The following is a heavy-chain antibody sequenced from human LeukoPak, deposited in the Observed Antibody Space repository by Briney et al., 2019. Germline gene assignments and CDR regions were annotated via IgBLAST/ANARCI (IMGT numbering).Heavy chain of an antibody. Sequence: GGSLRLSCAASGFTFNNYALTWVRQTPGKGLECVSAISGDGVSPYYADSVRGRFTISRDNSKNTLYLQMNSLRAEDTAVYYCARDPVEYYTAIGFDYWGQGTLVTVSS. J-gene: IGHJ4*02. CDR2: ISGDGVSP. D-gene: IGHD5-18*01. CDR3: ARDPVEYYTAIGFDY. CDR1: GFTFNNYA. V-gene: IGHV3-23*01.